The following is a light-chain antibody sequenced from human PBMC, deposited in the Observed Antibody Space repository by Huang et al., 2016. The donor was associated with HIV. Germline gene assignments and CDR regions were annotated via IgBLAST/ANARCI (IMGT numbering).Light chain of an antibody. Sequence: IQMTQSPSSLSASVGDRVTITCRASQSIGTYLNWYQLKVGKAPKLLIYSASYLQDGVSTKFSGSGSGTNFTLTINSLQPEDIATYHCQQIYNTPPWTFDQGTKVEI. J-gene: IGKJ1*01. CDR1: QSIGTY. V-gene: IGKV1-39*01. CDR2: SAS. CDR3: QQIYNTPPWT.